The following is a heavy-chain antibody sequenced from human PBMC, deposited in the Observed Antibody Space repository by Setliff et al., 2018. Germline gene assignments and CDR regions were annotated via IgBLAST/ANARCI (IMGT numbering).Heavy chain of an antibody. Sequence: PSETLSLTCTVSGGSISSSSYYWGWIRQPPGKGLEWIGSIYYSGSTYYNPSLKSRVTISVDTSKNQFSLTLSSVTAADTAVYYCARTGTYRYFDYWGQGALVTVSS. D-gene: IGHD1-1*01. CDR2: IYYSGST. V-gene: IGHV4-39*01. J-gene: IGHJ4*02. CDR1: GGSISSSSYY. CDR3: ARTGTYRYFDY.